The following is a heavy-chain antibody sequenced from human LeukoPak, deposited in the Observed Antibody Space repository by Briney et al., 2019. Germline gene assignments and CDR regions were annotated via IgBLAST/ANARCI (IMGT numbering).Heavy chain of an antibody. D-gene: IGHD3-16*01. CDR1: GFTFSSYA. CDR3: ANAGGTDAFDI. CDR2: IYCSGGST. J-gene: IGHJ3*02. V-gene: IGHV3-23*01. Sequence: TGGSLRLSCAASGFTFSSYAMSWVRQPPGKGLEWVSAIYCSGGSTYYADSVKGRCTSSRDNSKSTLYLQMNRLRAEDRAVYYCANAGGTDAFDIWGQGTKVTVS.